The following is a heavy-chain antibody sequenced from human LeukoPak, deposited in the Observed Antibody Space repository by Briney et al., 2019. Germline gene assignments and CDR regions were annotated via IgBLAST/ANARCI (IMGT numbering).Heavy chain of an antibody. CDR3: ASRPFETTVVPWDFY. D-gene: IGHD4-17*01. V-gene: IGHV5-51*01. J-gene: IGHJ4*02. CDR2: IRPMNSDV. Sequence: GESLKISCKGSGYNFNTYWVAWVRQLPGKGLEWMGIIRPMNSDVRYSPSFQGQVAISADRSINTAYLQWSSLTALDTAMYYCASRPFETTVVPWDFYWGQGTLVTVSS. CDR1: GYNFNTYW.